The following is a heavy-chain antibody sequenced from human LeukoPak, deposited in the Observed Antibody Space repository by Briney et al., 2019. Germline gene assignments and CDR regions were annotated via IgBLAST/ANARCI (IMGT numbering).Heavy chain of an antibody. CDR2: IYSDNT. D-gene: IGHD4/OR15-4a*01. V-gene: IGHV3-NL1*01. CDR1: GFTFSTYG. CDR3: ARRAGAYSHPYDY. Sequence: GGSLRLSCAASGFTFSTYGMHWVRQAPGKGLEWVSFIYSDNTHYSDSVKGRFTISRDNSKNTLYLQMNSLRAEDTAVYYCARRAGAYSHPYDYWGQGTLVTVSS. J-gene: IGHJ4*02.